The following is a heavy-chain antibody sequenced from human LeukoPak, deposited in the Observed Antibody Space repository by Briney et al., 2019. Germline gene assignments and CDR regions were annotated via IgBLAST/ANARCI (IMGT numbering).Heavy chain of an antibody. CDR1: GFTFSSYA. CDR3: ASSIVVVVAAPLG. V-gene: IGHV3-30*04. D-gene: IGHD2-15*01. Sequence: GGSLRLSCAASGFTFSSYAMHWVRQAPGKGLEWVADISYDGSNTYYADSVKGRFTISRDNSKNTLYLQMNILRAEDTAVYYCASSIVVVVAAPLGWGQGTLVTVSS. CDR2: ISYDGSNT. J-gene: IGHJ4*02.